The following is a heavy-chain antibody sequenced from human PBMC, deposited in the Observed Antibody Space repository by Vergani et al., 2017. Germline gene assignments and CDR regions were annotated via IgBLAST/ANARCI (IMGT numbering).Heavy chain of an antibody. J-gene: IGHJ4*02. V-gene: IGHV4-61*01. CDR1: GGSVSSGSYY. CDR3: ARSLIYYDSSGYQYYFDY. Sequence: QVQLQESGPGLVKPSETLSLTCTVSGGSVSSGSYYWSWIRQPPGKGLEWIGYIYYSGSTNYNPSLKSRVTISVDTSKNQFSLKLSSVTAADTAVYYCARSLIYYDSSGYQYYFDYWGQGTLVTVSS. CDR2: IYYSGST. D-gene: IGHD3-22*01.